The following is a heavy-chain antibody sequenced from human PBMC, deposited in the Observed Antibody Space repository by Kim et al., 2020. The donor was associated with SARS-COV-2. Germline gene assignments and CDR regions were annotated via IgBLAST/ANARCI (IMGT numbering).Heavy chain of an antibody. CDR1: GYSFTSYW. J-gene: IGHJ3*02. D-gene: IGHD3-16*02. CDR2: IYPGDSDT. CDR3: ASSRRQHYDYVWGSYRYAFDI. Sequence: GESLKISCKGSGYSFTSYWIGWVRQMPGKGLEWMGIIYPGDSDTRYSPSFQGQVTISADKSISTAYLQWSSLKASDTAMYYCASSRRQHYDYVWGSYRYAFDIWGQGTMVTVSS. V-gene: IGHV5-51*01.